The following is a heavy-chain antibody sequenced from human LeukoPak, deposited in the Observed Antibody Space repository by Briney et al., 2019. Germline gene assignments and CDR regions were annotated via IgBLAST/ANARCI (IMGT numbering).Heavy chain of an antibody. J-gene: IGHJ5*02. CDR3: ARSAYYYDSSGYSWFDP. CDR2: IKQDGSEK. CDR1: GFTFSSYW. D-gene: IGHD3-22*01. Sequence: GGSLRLSCAASGFTFSSYWMSWVRQAPGKGLEWVANIKQDGSEKYYVDSVKGRFTISRDNSKNTLYLQMNSLRAEDTAVYYCARSAYYYDSSGYSWFDPWGQGTLVTVSS. V-gene: IGHV3-7*01.